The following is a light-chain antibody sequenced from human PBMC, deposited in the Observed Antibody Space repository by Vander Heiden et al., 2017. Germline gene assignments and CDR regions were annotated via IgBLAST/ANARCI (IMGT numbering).Light chain of an antibody. CDR3: QQYYTTPLLT. V-gene: IGKV4-1*01. Sequence: DIVMTQSPDSLAVSLGERATINCKSSQSVLYTANNKNYLAWYQQKPRQPPKLLIYWASTRESGVPDRFSGSGSGTDFTLTISSLQAEDVAVYYCQQYYTTPLLTFGGGKKVEIK. J-gene: IGKJ4*01. CDR2: WAS. CDR1: QSVLYTANNKNY.